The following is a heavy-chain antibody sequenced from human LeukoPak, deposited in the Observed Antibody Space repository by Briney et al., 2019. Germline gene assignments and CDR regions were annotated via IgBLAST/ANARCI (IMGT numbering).Heavy chain of an antibody. V-gene: IGHV1-24*01. J-gene: IGHJ4*02. Sequence: ASVRASCKVSGATLSKISIDWVRQAHGKGLEWMGSVGHEDGTTIHAQKFQGRFNMTVDTATDTAYMEMSSLMSEDTAIYYCATGAIVFDYWGQGTLVTVSS. CDR1: GATLSKIS. CDR2: VGHEDGTT. CDR3: ATGAIVFDY. D-gene: IGHD3-22*01.